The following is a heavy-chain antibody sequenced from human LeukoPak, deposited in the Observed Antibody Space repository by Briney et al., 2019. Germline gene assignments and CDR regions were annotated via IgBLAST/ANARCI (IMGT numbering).Heavy chain of an antibody. CDR2: IGGGGGST. V-gene: IGHV3-23*01. J-gene: IGHJ5*02. CDR1: GFAFRTYA. Sequence: GGSLRLSCTASGFAFRTYAMSWVRQSPGKGLEWVSTIGGGGGSTYYADSVKGRITISRDNSKNTVFLQMNSLRAEDTAVYYCARASDPWLQLTWGQGTLVTVSS. CDR3: ARASDPWLQLT. D-gene: IGHD5-24*01.